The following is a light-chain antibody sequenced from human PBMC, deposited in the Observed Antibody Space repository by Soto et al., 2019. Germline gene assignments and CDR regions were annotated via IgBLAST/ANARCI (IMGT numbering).Light chain of an antibody. CDR2: DAS. CDR1: QSVSSY. V-gene: IGKV3-11*01. CDR3: QQRSNWPPPYT. J-gene: IGKJ2*01. Sequence: EIVLTQSPATVSLSPGERATLSCRASQSVSSYLAWYQQRPGQAPRLLIYDASTRATGIPARFSRSGSGTDFTLTISSLEPEDFAVYYCQQRSNWPPPYTFGQGTKLEIK.